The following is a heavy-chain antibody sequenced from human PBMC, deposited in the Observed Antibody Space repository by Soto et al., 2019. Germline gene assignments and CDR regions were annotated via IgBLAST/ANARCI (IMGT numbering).Heavy chain of an antibody. CDR3: ARDGDVNTGFGKDY. D-gene: IGHD3-16*01. CDR2: IWHDGGNK. CDR1: GFTFSSYG. Sequence: GGSLRLSCAASGFTFSSYGMHWVRQAPGKGLEWVAFIWHDGGNKFYAESGKGRFTISRDNSKNTLYLQMTSLSAEDTAMYYCARDGDVNTGFGKDYWGQGTLVTVSS. J-gene: IGHJ4*02. V-gene: IGHV3-33*01.